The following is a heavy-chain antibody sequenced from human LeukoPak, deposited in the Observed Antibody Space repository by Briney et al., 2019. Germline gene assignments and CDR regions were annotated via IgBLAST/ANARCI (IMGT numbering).Heavy chain of an antibody. D-gene: IGHD4-23*01. CDR2: IYQSGST. Sequence: SQTLSLTCVVSRGSVSSGGYSWSWIRQPPGKGLEWIGYIYQSGSTYYNPSLKSRVTISIDRSKNQFSLRLSSVTAADTALYYCASRWTSAFNIWGQGTMVTVSS. CDR1: RGSVSSGGYS. V-gene: IGHV4-30-2*01. CDR3: ASRWTSAFNI. J-gene: IGHJ3*02.